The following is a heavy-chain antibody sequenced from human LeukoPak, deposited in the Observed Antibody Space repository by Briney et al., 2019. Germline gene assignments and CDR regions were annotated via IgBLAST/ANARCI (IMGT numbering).Heavy chain of an antibody. CDR2: ISGSGGGT. Sequence: GGSLRLSCEGSGFTFSSYAMSWVRQAPGKGLEWVSSISGSGGGTYYADSVKGRFTISRDNSKNTLYLQMNSLRAEDTAVYYCAKDTEWELHYFDYWGQGTLVTVSS. V-gene: IGHV3-23*01. D-gene: IGHD1-26*01. CDR1: GFTFSSYA. J-gene: IGHJ4*02. CDR3: AKDTEWELHYFDY.